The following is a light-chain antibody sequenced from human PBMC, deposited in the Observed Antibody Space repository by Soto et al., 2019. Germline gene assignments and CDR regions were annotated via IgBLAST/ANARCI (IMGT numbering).Light chain of an antibody. CDR2: DAS. CDR3: QHYETCPLS. CDR1: QSISDW. Sequence: ILMTQSPSTLSASVGDRLTITCRASQSISDWLAWYQQKPGKAPKLLIFDASSLEGGVPSRFSGSGFGTEFTLTITSLQPDDFATYYCQHYETCPLSFGGGTKVEIK. V-gene: IGKV1-5*01. J-gene: IGKJ4*01.